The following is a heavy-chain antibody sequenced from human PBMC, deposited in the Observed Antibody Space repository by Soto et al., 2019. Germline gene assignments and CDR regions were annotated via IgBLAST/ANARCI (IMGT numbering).Heavy chain of an antibody. J-gene: IGHJ5*02. D-gene: IGHD3-22*01. Sequence: GASVKVSCKASGGTFSSYAISWVRQAPGQGLEWMGGIIPIFGTANYAQKFQGRVTITADESTSTAYMELSSLRSEDTAVYYCARAGYYDSRAYNCFDPWGQGTLVTVSS. CDR2: IIPIFGTA. V-gene: IGHV1-69*13. CDR3: ARAGYYDSRAYNCFDP. CDR1: GGTFSSYA.